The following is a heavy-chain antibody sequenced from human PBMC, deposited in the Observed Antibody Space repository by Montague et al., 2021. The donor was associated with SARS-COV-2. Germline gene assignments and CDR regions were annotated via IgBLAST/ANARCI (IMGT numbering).Heavy chain of an antibody. CDR1: GFTFSSYA. CDR3: ARAYSGSYLSAFDI. J-gene: IGHJ3*02. Sequence: SLRLSCAASGFTFSSYAMHWVRQAPGKGLEWVAVMSYDGSNKYYADSVKGRFTISRDNSKNTLYLQMNSLRAEDTAVYYCARAYSGSYLSAFDIWGQGTMVTVSS. V-gene: IGHV3-30*04. D-gene: IGHD1-26*01. CDR2: MSYDGSNK.